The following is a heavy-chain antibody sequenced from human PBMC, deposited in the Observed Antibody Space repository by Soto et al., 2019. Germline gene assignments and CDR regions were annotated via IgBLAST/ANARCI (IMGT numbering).Heavy chain of an antibody. CDR2: IIPILGIA. V-gene: IGHV1-69*02. CDR1: GGTFSSYT. Sequence: QVQLVQSGAEVKKPGSSVKVSCKASGGTFSSYTISWVRQAPGQGLEWMGRIIPILGIANYAQKFQGRVTITADKSTSTASRGLSSLRSEDTAVYYCARGVDYYYGRAVGGQGTTVTVSS. D-gene: IGHD3-10*01. J-gene: IGHJ6*02. CDR3: ARGVDYYYGRAV.